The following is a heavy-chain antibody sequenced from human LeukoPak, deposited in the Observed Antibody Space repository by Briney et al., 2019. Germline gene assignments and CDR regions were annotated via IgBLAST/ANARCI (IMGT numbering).Heavy chain of an antibody. CDR1: GFTFSAYS. D-gene: IGHD6-13*01. CDR2: ISTSSNYI. V-gene: IGHV3-21*01. J-gene: IGHJ6*03. Sequence: GGSLRLSCAASGFTFSAYSMNWVRQAPGKGLEWFSSISTSSNYIYYADSVKGRFTISRDNAKNSLFLQVNSLRAEDTAVYYCARDPSASGTWYMDVWGKGTTVTVSS. CDR3: ARDPSASGTWYMDV.